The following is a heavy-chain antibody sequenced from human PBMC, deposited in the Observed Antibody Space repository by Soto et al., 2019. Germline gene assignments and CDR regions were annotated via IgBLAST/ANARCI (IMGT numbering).Heavy chain of an antibody. D-gene: IGHD4-17*01. J-gene: IGHJ3*02. CDR1: GFIFSKYA. Sequence: GGSLRLSCAASGFIFSKYAMNWVRQAPGKGLEWVSAITSSGDTTDYAESVRSRFTISRDNSINTLYLHMRSLRPEDTAVYYCAHPRGYGVFDAVDIWGQGTMVTVSS. CDR3: AHPRGYGVFDAVDI. V-gene: IGHV3-23*01. CDR2: ITSSGDTT.